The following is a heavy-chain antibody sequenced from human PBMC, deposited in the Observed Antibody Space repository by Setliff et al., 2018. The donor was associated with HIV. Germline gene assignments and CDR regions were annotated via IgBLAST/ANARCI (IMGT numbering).Heavy chain of an antibody. CDR1: GGSFSDYY. CDR3: ARGRKKTLAVSGTRYFDF. Sequence: SETLSLTCAVYGGSFSDYYWSWIRQPPGKGLEWIGEINHSGSTNYNPSLKRRVTISVDTSKNQFSLKLNSVTAADTAVYYCARGRKKTLAVSGTRYFDFWGQGTLVTVSS. J-gene: IGHJ4*02. D-gene: IGHD6-19*01. V-gene: IGHV4-34*01. CDR2: INHSGST.